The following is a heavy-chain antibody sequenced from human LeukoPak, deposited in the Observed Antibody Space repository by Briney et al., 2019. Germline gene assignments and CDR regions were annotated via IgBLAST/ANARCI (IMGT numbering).Heavy chain of an antibody. CDR1: GGSFSGQY. J-gene: IGHJ4*02. D-gene: IGHD6-25*01. CDR2: INHSGSS. Sequence: SETLSLTCAVSGGSFSGQYWTWIRQFPGKGLEWIGEINHSGSSNYNPSLKSRVTMSKDMSKNRFSLRLTSVTAADTAIYYCARDLYNSICYDWGQGTLVTVSS. V-gene: IGHV4-34*01. CDR3: ARDLYNSICYD.